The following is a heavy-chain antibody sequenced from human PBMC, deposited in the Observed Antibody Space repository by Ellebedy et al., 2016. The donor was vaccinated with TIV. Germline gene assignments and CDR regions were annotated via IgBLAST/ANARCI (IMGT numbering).Heavy chain of an antibody. V-gene: IGHV5-51*01. CDR3: VGNDAGNSIDS. J-gene: IGHJ4*02. D-gene: IGHD4-23*01. CDR1: AYSFTHYW. Sequence: GESLKISCKGSAYSFTHYWIGWVRQMPGKGLEWMGLIYPSDSHTRYSPSFLGQVTISADKSINIAYLQSNSLKASDTAMYYCVGNDAGNSIDSWGQGALVTVSS. CDR2: IYPSDSHT.